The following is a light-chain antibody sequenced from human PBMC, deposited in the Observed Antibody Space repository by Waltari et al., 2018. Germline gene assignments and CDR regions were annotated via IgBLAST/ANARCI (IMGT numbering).Light chain of an antibody. CDR3: LHAYSTPRT. J-gene: IGKJ1*01. V-gene: IGKV1-13*02. Sequence: IQMTQSPSSLSASAGDRVTITCQASQGISNNLDWYQQKPGKAPKLLIYDASSLESGVPSRFSGSGSGTDFTLTISSLQPEDFATYYCLHAYSTPRTFGQGTKVEIK. CDR2: DAS. CDR1: QGISNN.